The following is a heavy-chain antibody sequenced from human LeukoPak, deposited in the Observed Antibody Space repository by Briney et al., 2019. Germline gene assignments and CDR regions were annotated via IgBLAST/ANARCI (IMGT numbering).Heavy chain of an antibody. CDR3: ARGLRGSGYDY. CDR2: IYYSEST. D-gene: IGHD3-10*01. J-gene: IGHJ4*02. CDR1: GGSISSYY. V-gene: IGHV4-59*01. Sequence: SETLSLTCTVSGGSISSYYWSWIRQPPGKGLEWIGYIYYSESTNYNPSLKSRVTISVDTSNNQFSLKLSSVTAADTAVYYCARGLRGSGYDYWGQGTLVTVSS.